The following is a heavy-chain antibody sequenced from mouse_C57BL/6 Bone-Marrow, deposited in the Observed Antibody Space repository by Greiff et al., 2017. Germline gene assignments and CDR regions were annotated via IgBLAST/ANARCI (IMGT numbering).Heavy chain of an antibody. J-gene: IGHJ2*01. CDR3: SSFDGNYFAF. D-gene: IGHD2-3*01. CDR1: GFNIKDDY. V-gene: IGHV14-4*01. CDR2: IDPEIGDT. Sequence: DVQLQESGAELVRPGASVKLSCTASGFNIKDDYIHWVKQRPEQGLEWIGWIDPEIGDTEYASKFQGKATITSDTSSNTAYLQLSSLTSEDTAVYYFSSFDGNYFAFWGQAPPLPGAS.